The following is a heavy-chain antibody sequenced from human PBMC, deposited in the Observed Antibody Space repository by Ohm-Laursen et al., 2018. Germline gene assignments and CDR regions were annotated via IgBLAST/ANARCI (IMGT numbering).Heavy chain of an antibody. CDR1: GGSISSSTYY. J-gene: IGHJ6*02. D-gene: IGHD6-6*01. Sequence: SDTLSLTCTVSGGSISSSTYYWGWIRQPPGKGLEWIGEINHSGSTNYNPSLKSRVTISVDTSKNQFSLKLSSVTAEDTAVYYCARCGRIAARQRGYYGMDVWGQGTTVTVSS. CDR3: ARCGRIAARQRGYYGMDV. CDR2: INHSGST. V-gene: IGHV4-39*07.